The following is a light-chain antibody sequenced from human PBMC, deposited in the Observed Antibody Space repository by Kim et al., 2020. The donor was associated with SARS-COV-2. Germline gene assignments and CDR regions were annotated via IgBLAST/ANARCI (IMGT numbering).Light chain of an antibody. V-gene: IGLV6-57*03. CDR1: SGGIASNH. CDR2: EDS. Sequence: NFMLTQPHSVSESPGRTVTISCTRSSGGIASNHVQWYQQRPGSAPTTVIYEDSLRASGVPDRFSGSIDSSSNSASLTISGLKTEDEADYYCQSYDSRFWVLGGGTQLTVL. J-gene: IGLJ3*02. CDR3: QSYDSRFWV.